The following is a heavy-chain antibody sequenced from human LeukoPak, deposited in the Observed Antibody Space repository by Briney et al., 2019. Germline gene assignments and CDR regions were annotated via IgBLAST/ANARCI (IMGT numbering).Heavy chain of an antibody. CDR2: IGYDGSNK. Sequence: GGPLHLSFAAPGFLFSSYGMHWVRPGPGKGLGWVAFIGYDGSNKYYADSVKGRFTISRDNSKNTLYLQMNSLRAEDTAVYYCAKDKVWQQLVGGAFDIWGQGTMVTVSS. V-gene: IGHV3-30*02. CDR3: AKDKVWQQLVGGAFDI. J-gene: IGHJ3*02. D-gene: IGHD6-13*01. CDR1: GFLFSSYG.